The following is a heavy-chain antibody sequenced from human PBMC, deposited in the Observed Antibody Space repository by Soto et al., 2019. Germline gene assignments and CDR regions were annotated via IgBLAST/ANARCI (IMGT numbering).Heavy chain of an antibody. CDR1: GGSLSSYY. J-gene: IGHJ4*02. D-gene: IGHD3-16*01. CDR3: ARTWGSKNDY. Sequence: QVQLQESGPGLVKPSETLSLTCVVSGGSLSSYYWSWIRQPPGKGLEWIGYIYYSGSTNYNPSLKRRVTISVDTSKNQFSLKLSSVTAADTAVYYCARTWGSKNDYWGRGTPVTVSS. CDR2: IYYSGST. V-gene: IGHV4-59*01.